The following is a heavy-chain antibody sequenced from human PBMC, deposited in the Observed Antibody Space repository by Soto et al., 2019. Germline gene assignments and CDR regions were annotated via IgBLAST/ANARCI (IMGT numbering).Heavy chain of an antibody. CDR2: ISSSRSYA. Sequence: PGGSLRLSCAASGFTFSDYSMSWIRQAPGKGLEWVSYISSSRSYAKYADSVKGRFTISRDNAKKSLYLQMNSLRAEDTAVYYCARDSSIDVRPLDHWGQGTLVTVSS. V-gene: IGHV3-11*06. J-gene: IGHJ4*02. CDR1: GFTFSDYS. D-gene: IGHD6-6*01. CDR3: ARDSSIDVRPLDH.